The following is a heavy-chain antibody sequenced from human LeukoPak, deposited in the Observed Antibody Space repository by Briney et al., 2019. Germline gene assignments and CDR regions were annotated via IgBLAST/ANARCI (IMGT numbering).Heavy chain of an antibody. CDR2: IKSKTDGGTT. CDR1: GFTFSNAW. Sequence: GGSLRLSCAASGFTFSNAWMSWVRQAPGKGLEWVGRIKSKTDGGTTDYAAPVKGRFTISRDDSKNTLYLQMNSLKTEDTAVYYCTSPGACSSTSCYAEAFDIWGQGTMVTVSS. CDR3: TSPGACSSTSCYAEAFDI. V-gene: IGHV3-15*01. D-gene: IGHD2-2*01. J-gene: IGHJ3*02.